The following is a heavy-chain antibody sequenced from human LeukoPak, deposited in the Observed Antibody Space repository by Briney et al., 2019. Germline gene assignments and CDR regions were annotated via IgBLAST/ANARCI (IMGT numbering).Heavy chain of an antibody. CDR2: INYSGST. Sequence: PSETLSLTCTVSGGSISSYYWNWIRQPSGKGLEWIGHINYSGSTNYNPSLKSRVTLSVDTSKNQFSLKLTSVTAADTAVYYCAREYGSGSEFDYWGQGTLVTVSS. J-gene: IGHJ4*02. CDR3: AREYGSGSEFDY. V-gene: IGHV4-59*01. D-gene: IGHD3-10*01. CDR1: GGSISSYY.